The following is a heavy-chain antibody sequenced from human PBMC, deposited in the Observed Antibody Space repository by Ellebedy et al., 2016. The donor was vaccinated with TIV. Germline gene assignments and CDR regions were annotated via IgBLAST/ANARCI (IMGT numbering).Heavy chain of an antibody. Sequence: GESLKISCKGSGYSFTNYWIGWVRQMPGKGMEWMGVIYPGDSDTRYSPSFQGQVTISADKSISTAYLQWRSLRAADTAMYYCSLGAGSKENYYYYGMDVWGQGTTVTVSS. CDR3: SLGAGSKENYYYYGMDV. CDR2: IYPGDSDT. CDR1: GYSFTNYW. V-gene: IGHV5-51*01. J-gene: IGHJ6*02. D-gene: IGHD1-26*01.